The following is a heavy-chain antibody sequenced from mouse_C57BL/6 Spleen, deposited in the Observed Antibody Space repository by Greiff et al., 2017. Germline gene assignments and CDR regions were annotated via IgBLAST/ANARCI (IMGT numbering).Heavy chain of an antibody. D-gene: IGHD2-1*01. J-gene: IGHJ4*01. V-gene: IGHV5-6*01. CDR2: ISSGGSYT. CDR3: ARRGNSYAMDY. CDR1: GFTFSSYG. Sequence: EVQVVESGGDLVKPGGSLKLSCAASGFTFSSYGMSWVRQTPDKRLEWVATISSGGSYTYYPDSVKGRFTIARDHAKNTLYLQMSRLKSEDTAMYYCARRGNSYAMDYWGQGTSVTVSS.